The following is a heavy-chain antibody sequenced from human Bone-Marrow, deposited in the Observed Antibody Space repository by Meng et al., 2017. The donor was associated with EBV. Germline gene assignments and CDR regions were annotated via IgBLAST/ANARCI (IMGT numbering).Heavy chain of an antibody. D-gene: IGHD3-10*01. CDR1: GGNFRRDA. Sequence: GGGGKKAGSPVKGSWKAPGGNFRRDAVSWVRPAPGQGLEWMGGLLPMSDAPYYAQKFQDRVTITADESTSTHYMDLSGLRSEDTAVYYCASESGRGFTPDYWGQGTLVTVSS. CDR2: LLPMSDAP. CDR3: ASESGRGFTPDY. V-gene: IGHV1-69*01. J-gene: IGHJ4*02.